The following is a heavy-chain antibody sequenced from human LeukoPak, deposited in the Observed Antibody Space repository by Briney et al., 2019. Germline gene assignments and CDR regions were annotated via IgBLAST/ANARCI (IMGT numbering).Heavy chain of an antibody. CDR3: AKGESFTIFGVVITHYYYYYMDV. J-gene: IGHJ6*03. V-gene: IGHV3-23*01. CDR2: ISGRGTST. Sequence: GGSLRLSCAASGFTFSDYWMSWIRQAPGKGLEWVSTISGRGTSTYYADSVKGRFTISRDNSKNTLYLQMNSLRAEDTAVYYCAKGESFTIFGVVITHYYYYYMDVWGKGTTVTVSS. CDR1: GFTFSDYW. D-gene: IGHD3-3*01.